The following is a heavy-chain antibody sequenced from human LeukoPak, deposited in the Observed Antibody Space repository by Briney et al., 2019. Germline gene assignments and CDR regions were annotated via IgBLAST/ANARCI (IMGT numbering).Heavy chain of an antibody. CDR3: AKAEVVVAADDY. CDR2: IRSKANNYET. CDR1: GFTFSGSA. D-gene: IGHD2-15*01. V-gene: IGHV3-73*01. Sequence: GGSLRLSCAASGFTFSGSAMHWVRRASGKGLEWVGRIRSKANNYETTYAPSVKGRFAISRDDSKNTAYLQMNSLRAEDTAVYYCAKAEVVVAADDYWGQGTLVTVSS. J-gene: IGHJ4*02.